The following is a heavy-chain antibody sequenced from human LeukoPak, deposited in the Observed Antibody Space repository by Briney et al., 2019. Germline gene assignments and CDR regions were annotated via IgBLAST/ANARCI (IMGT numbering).Heavy chain of an antibody. Sequence: GGALRLSCAGSGFTFSGSAMDRGRPASGKGGEWGGRIRSKANSYATAYAASVKGRFTISRDDSKTTAYLQMNSLKTEDTAVYYCLSYYDILTGYYNSDYWGQGTLVTVSS. J-gene: IGHJ4*02. CDR2: IRSKANSYAT. CDR1: GFTFSGSA. D-gene: IGHD3-9*01. CDR3: LSYYDILTGYYNSDY. V-gene: IGHV3-73*01.